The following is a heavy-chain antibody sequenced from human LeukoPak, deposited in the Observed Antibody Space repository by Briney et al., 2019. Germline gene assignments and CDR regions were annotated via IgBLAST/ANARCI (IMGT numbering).Heavy chain of an antibody. Sequence: PSETLSLTCTVSGYSISSGYYWGWIRQPPRKGLEWIGSIYHSGSTYYNPSLKSRVTISVDTSKNQFSLKLSSVTAADTAVYYCARGTTGYYYYMDVWGKGTTVTVSS. CDR2: IYHSGST. CDR1: GYSISSGYY. D-gene: IGHD1-7*01. V-gene: IGHV4-38-2*02. CDR3: ARGTTGYYYYMDV. J-gene: IGHJ6*03.